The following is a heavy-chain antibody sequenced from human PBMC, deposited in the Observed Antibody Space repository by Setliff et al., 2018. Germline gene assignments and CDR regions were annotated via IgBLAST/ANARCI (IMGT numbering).Heavy chain of an antibody. D-gene: IGHD5-18*01. CDR3: AGRPQNTPMGPCDY. CDR2: INRRGST. V-gene: IGHV4-61*09. CDR1: GGSVNSGYDN. J-gene: IGHJ4*02. Sequence: SETLSLTCTVSGGSVNSGYDNWNWLRQPAGKGLEWIGHINRRGSTNFTPSLKSRVTISLDTSKNQFSLNLTSVTAADTAVYYCAGRPQNTPMGPCDYWGQGTLVTVSS.